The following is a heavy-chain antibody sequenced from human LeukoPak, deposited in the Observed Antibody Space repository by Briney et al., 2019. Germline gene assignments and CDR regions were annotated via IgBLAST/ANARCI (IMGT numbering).Heavy chain of an antibody. V-gene: IGHV1-69*05. Sequence: SVKVSCKASGGTFSSYAISWVRQAPGQGLEWMGGIIPIFGTANYAQKFQGRVTITTDESTSTAYMERSSLRSEDTAVYYCGVAAAEGAFDIWGQGTMVTVSS. D-gene: IGHD6-13*01. CDR1: GGTFSSYA. CDR2: IIPIFGTA. J-gene: IGHJ3*02. CDR3: GVAAAEGAFDI.